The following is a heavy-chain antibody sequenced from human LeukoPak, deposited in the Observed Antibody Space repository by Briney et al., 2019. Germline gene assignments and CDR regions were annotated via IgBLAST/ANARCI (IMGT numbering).Heavy chain of an antibody. V-gene: IGHV4-30-2*03. Sequence: SETLSLTCAVSGGSISSGGYSWSWIRQPPGKGLEWIGYIYYSGSTYYNPSLKSRVTISVDTSKNQFSLKLSSVTAADTAVYYCARRSSSPPQYYFDYWGQGTLVTVSS. CDR1: GGSISSGGYS. CDR2: IYYSGST. J-gene: IGHJ4*02. D-gene: IGHD5-18*01. CDR3: ARRSSSPPQYYFDY.